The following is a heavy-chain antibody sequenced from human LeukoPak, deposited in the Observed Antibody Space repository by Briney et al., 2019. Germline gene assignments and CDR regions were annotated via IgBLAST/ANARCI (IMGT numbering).Heavy chain of an antibody. Sequence: GGSLRLSCAASGFTFSSYAMHWVRQAPGKGLEYVSAISSNGGSTYYANSVKGRFTISRDNSKNTLYLQMGSLRAEDMAVYYCARDLGSTREDAFDIWGQGTMVTVSS. CDR1: GFTFSSYA. CDR2: ISSNGGST. CDR3: ARDLGSTREDAFDI. J-gene: IGHJ3*02. D-gene: IGHD1-26*01. V-gene: IGHV3-64*01.